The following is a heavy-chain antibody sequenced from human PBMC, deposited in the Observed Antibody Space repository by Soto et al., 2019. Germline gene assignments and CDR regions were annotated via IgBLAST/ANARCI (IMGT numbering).Heavy chain of an antibody. Sequence: EVQLLESGGALAQPGGSLRLSCAASGSTFSAFCMNWVRQAPGKGLEWVSAISRSGDITYYADSVKGRFTFSRDNSKNTLYLEMNSLTGDDTAVYYCAKGGFWVHYGMDVWGQGTTVIVSS. V-gene: IGHV3-23*01. CDR2: ISRSGDIT. D-gene: IGHD2-15*01. CDR3: AKGGFWVHYGMDV. J-gene: IGHJ6*02. CDR1: GSTFSAFC.